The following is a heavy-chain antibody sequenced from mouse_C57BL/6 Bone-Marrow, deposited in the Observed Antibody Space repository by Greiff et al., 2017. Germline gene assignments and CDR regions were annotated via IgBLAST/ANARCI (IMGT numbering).Heavy chain of an antibody. CDR1: GYTFTSYW. V-gene: IGHV1-69*01. CDR3: ARWGYSKGEY. D-gene: IGHD2-5*01. CDR2: IDPSDSYT. Sequence: VQLQQPGAELVMPGASVKLSCKASGYTFTSYWMHWVKQRPGQGLEWIGEIDPSDSYTNYNQKFKGKSTLTVDKSSSTAYMQLSSLTSEDSAVYYGARWGYSKGEYWGQSTTLTVS. J-gene: IGHJ2*01.